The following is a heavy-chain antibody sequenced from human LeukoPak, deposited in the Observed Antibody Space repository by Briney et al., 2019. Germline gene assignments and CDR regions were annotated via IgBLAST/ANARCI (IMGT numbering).Heavy chain of an antibody. CDR1: GYTFSNFW. J-gene: IGHJ3*02. V-gene: IGHV3-7*01. CDR3: AKDGWWELRRAFDI. D-gene: IGHD1-26*01. CDR2: IKQDGSEK. Sequence: GGSLRLSCAASGYTFSNFWMSWVRQAPGKGLEWVANIKQDGSEKNYVDSVKGRFTISRDNAKNSLYLQMNSLRAEDTAVYYCAKDGWWELRRAFDIWGQGTMVTVSS.